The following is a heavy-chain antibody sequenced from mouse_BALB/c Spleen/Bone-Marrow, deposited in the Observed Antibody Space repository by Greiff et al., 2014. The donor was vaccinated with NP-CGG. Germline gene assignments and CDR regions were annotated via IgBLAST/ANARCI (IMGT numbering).Heavy chain of an antibody. V-gene: IGHV1S56*01. CDR3: ARGGDYHYFDY. Sequence: VQVLESXPELVKPGALVKISCKASGYTFTTYDINWVKQRPGQGLEWIGWISPGDGNTNYNEKFKGKATLTADKSSSTAYMQLSSLTSENSAVYFCARGGDYHYFDYWGQGTTLTVSS. D-gene: IGHD2-4*01. CDR1: GYTFTTYD. CDR2: ISPGDGNT. J-gene: IGHJ2*01.